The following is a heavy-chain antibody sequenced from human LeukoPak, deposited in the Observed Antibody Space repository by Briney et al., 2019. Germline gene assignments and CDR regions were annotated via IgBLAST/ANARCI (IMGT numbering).Heavy chain of an antibody. D-gene: IGHD3-9*01. CDR1: GYTFTNYA. V-gene: IGHV7-4-1*02. CDR2: INTNTGNP. Sequence: ASVKVSCKASGYTFTNYAMNWVRQAPGQGLEWMGWINTNTGNPTYAQGFTGRFVFSLDTSVSTAYLQISSLKAEDTGVYYCARDILQWPLTTDAFDIWGQGTMVTVSS. CDR3: ARDILQWPLTTDAFDI. J-gene: IGHJ3*02.